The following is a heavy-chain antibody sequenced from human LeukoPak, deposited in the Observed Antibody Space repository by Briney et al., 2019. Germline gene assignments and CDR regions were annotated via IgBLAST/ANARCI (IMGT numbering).Heavy chain of an antibody. V-gene: IGHV4-61*02. J-gene: IGHJ4*02. Sequence: SETLSLTCTVSVGSISSGSYYWSWIRQPAGKGLEWIGRIYTSGSTNYNPSLKSRVTISVDTSKNQFSLKLSSVTAADTAVYYCARDLDYYDSSGIPHWGQGTLVTVSS. CDR3: ARDLDYYDSSGIPH. CDR1: VGSISSGSYY. D-gene: IGHD3-22*01. CDR2: IYTSGST.